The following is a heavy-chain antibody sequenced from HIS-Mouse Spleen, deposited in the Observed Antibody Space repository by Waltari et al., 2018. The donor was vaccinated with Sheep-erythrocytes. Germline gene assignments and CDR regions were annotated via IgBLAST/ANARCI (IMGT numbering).Heavy chain of an antibody. J-gene: IGHJ4*02. CDR3: ARALANWGSSFDY. CDR1: GGSISSGDYY. D-gene: IGHD7-27*01. V-gene: IGHV4-30-4*01. Sequence: QVQLQESGPGLVKPSQTLSLTCTVSGGSISSGDYYWSWIRQPPGKGLEWIGYIDYSGSTYYNPSLKSRVTISVDKSKNQFSLKLSSVTAADTAVYYCARALANWGSSFDYWGQGTLVTVSS. CDR2: IDYSGST.